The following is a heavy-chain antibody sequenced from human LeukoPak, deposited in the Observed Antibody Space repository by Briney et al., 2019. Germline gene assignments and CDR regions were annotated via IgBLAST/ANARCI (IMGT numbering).Heavy chain of an antibody. CDR1: GFTFSSYS. D-gene: IGHD2-2*01. CDR2: ISSSSSYI. V-gene: IGHV3-21*01. Sequence: TRGSLRLSCAASGFTFSSYSMNWVRQAPGKGLEWVSSISSSSSYIYYADSVKGRFTISRDNAKNSLYLQMNSLRAEDTAVYYCARPQSLGYCSSTSCFSTYYFDYWGQGTLVTVSS. CDR3: ARPQSLGYCSSTSCFSTYYFDY. J-gene: IGHJ4*02.